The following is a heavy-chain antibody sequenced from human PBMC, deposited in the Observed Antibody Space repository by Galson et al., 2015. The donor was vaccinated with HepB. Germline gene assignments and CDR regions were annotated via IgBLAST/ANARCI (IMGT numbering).Heavy chain of an antibody. CDR2: ISAYNGNT. CDR1: GYTFTSYG. J-gene: IGHJ6*02. CDR3: ARDYGGSGSLTYYYYYGMDV. D-gene: IGHD3-10*01. V-gene: IGHV1-18*04. Sequence: SVKVSCKASGYTFTSYGISWVRQAPGQGLEWMGWISAYNGNTNYAQKLQGRVTMTTDTSTSTAYMELRSLRSDDTAVYYCARDYGGSGSLTYYYYYGMDVWGQGTTVTVSS.